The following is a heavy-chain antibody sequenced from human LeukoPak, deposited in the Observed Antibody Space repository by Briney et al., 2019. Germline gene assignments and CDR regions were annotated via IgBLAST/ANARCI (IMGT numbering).Heavy chain of an antibody. CDR1: AGSIRTYY. CDR2: VYYTGNT. J-gene: IGHJ4*02. D-gene: IGHD1-26*01. Sequence: SETLSLTCTVSAGSIRTYYWSWIRQPPGKGLEWIGYVYYTGNTDYNPSLKSRVTISVDTSKKQFSLNLGSVSAADTAVYYCARGAESYYDRHFDYWGQGTLVTVSS. V-gene: IGHV4-59*01. CDR3: ARGAESYYDRHFDY.